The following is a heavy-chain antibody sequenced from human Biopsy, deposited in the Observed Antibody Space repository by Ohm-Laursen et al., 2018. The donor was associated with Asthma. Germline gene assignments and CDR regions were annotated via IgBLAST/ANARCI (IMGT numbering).Heavy chain of an antibody. Sequence: RSLRLSCAATGFTFSSYGMYWVRQAPGKGLEWVAVISYDGSNKYYADSVKGRFTISRDNAKNSLYLQMNSLRDEDTAVYYCARFKRGYSYGYAGVFDYWGQGTLVTVSS. J-gene: IGHJ4*02. V-gene: IGHV3-30*03. CDR3: ARFKRGYSYGYAGVFDY. CDR2: ISYDGSNK. CDR1: GFTFSSYG. D-gene: IGHD5-18*01.